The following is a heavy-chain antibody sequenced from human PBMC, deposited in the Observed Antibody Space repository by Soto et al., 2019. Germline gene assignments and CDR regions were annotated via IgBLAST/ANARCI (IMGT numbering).Heavy chain of an antibody. CDR1: GGTFSSYA. Sequence: QFQLVQSGAEVKKPGSSVKVSCKASGGTFSSYAISWVRQAPGQGLEWMGGIIPVFGIGNYAQKFQDRVTITADDSTNTVYMETRNLRSDDTAMYYWATGAGVPVWGQGTSVTVSS. V-gene: IGHV1-69*12. CDR3: ATGAGVPV. D-gene: IGHD2-8*01. CDR2: IIPVFGIG. J-gene: IGHJ6*02.